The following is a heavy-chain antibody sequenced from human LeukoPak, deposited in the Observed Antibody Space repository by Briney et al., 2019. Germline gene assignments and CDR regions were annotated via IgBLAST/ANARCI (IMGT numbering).Heavy chain of an antibody. V-gene: IGHV1-18*01. CDR2: ISGYNGNT. J-gene: IGHJ5*02. Sequence: GASVKVSCKASGYTFTRYGISWVRQAPGQGLEWMGWISGYNGNTNYAEKLQGRVTMTTDTSTSTVYVELRSLRSDDTAVYYCARDSLYYGSGSYLGFDPWGQGTLVTVSS. CDR3: ARDSLYYGSGSYLGFDP. D-gene: IGHD3-10*01. CDR1: GYTFTRYG.